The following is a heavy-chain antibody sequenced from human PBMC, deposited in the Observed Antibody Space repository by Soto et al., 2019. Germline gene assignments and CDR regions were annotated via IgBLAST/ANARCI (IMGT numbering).Heavy chain of an antibody. J-gene: IGHJ4*02. Sequence: SETLSLTCAVYGGSFSGYYWSWIRQPPGKGLEWIGEINHSGSTNYNPSLKSRVTISVDTSKNQFSLKLGSVTAADTAVYYCARGKGLNPSDPDIVVVPAATHFDYWGQGTLVTVSS. CDR2: INHSGST. CDR1: GGSFSGYY. D-gene: IGHD2-2*01. CDR3: ARGKGLNPSDPDIVVVPAATHFDY. V-gene: IGHV4-34*01.